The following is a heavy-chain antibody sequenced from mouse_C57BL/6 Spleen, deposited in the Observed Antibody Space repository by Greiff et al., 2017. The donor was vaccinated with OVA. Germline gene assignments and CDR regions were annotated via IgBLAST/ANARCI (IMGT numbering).Heavy chain of an antibody. CDR3: ARERGFYYGSSYVFAD. D-gene: IGHD1-1*01. J-gene: IGHJ3*01. V-gene: IGHV1-64*01. Sequence: QVQLQQPGAELVKPGASVKLSCKASGYTFTSYWMHWVKQRPGQGLEWIGMIHPNSGSTNYNEKFKSKATLTVDKSSSTAYMQLSSLTSEDSAVYYCARERGFYYGSSYVFADWGQGTLVTVSA. CDR2: IHPNSGST. CDR1: GYTFTSYW.